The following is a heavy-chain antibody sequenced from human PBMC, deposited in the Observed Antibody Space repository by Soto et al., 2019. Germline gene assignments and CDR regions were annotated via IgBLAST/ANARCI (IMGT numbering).Heavy chain of an antibody. V-gene: IGHV3-66*01. Sequence: PGGSLRLSCAASGFTVSSNYMSWVRQAPGKGLEWVSVIYSGGSTYYADSVKGRFTISRDNAKNSLYLQMNSLRAEDTAVYYCARDLGVAVATLTLDYWGRGNLVTVSS. D-gene: IGHD2-15*01. J-gene: IGHJ4*02. CDR1: GFTVSSNY. CDR3: ARDLGVAVATLTLDY. CDR2: IYSGGST.